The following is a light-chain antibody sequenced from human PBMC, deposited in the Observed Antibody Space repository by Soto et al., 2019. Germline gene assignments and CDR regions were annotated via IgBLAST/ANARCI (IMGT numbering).Light chain of an antibody. Sequence: EIVMTQSPATLSVSPGERATLSCRASQSVSSNLAWYQQKPGQAPRLLIYGASTRATGIPARFSGSGSGTEFTLTISSLQSEDFAVYYCQQYNNWPRVAPFGHGTKVDIK. CDR1: QSVSSN. V-gene: IGKV3-15*01. J-gene: IGKJ1*01. CDR2: GAS. CDR3: QQYNNWPRVAP.